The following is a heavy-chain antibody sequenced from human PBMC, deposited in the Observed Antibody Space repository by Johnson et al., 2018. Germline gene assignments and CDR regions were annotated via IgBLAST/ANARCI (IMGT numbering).Heavy chain of an antibody. Sequence: VQLVQSGGGLVQPGGSXRLSCAVSGFTVSSKYMSWVRQAPGKGLEWVSIIYSGGSRYYADSVKGRFTLSRDTSNNTVYLQMNRLKFEDTALYYCARGGSSGWFTGVFDVWGQGTMVTVSS. V-gene: IGHV3-66*02. D-gene: IGHD6-19*01. CDR2: IYSGGSR. CDR1: GFTVSSKY. CDR3: ARGGSSGWFTGVFDV. J-gene: IGHJ3*01.